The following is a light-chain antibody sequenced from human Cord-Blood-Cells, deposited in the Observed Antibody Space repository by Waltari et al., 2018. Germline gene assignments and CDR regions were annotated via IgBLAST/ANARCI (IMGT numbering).Light chain of an antibody. V-gene: IGLV2-14*01. CDR1: SSTVGGYNL. CDR2: DVS. Sequence: QSPLTQPPSVPGSPGQSITIPCTGTSSTVGGYNLFSWYQQHPGKAPKLMIYDVSKRPSGVSNRFSGSKSGNTASLTISGLQAEDEADYYCSSYTSSSTWVFGGGTKLTVL. J-gene: IGLJ3*02. CDR3: SSYTSSSTWV.